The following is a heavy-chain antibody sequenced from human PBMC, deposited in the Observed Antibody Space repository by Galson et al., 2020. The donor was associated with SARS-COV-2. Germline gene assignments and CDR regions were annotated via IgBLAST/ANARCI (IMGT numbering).Heavy chain of an antibody. V-gene: IGHV1-2*02. J-gene: IGHJ3*02. CDR2: INPNSGGT. D-gene: IGHD3-22*01. Sequence: ASVKVSCKASGYTFTGYHMHWVRQAPGQGLEWMGWINPNSGGTNYAQKFQGRVTMTRETSIRTAYMELRRLRSDDTALYYWARELRLVPYYYESSGYYYYAFDIWGEVTMVTVSS. CDR1: GYTFTGYH. CDR3: ARELRLVPYYYESSGYYYYAFDI.